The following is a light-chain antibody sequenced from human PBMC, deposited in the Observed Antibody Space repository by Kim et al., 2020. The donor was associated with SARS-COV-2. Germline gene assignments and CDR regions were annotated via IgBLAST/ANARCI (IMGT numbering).Light chain of an antibody. Sequence: APGRTARITCGGSNIGSKSVHWYQQKPGQAPVLVIYYDSDRPSGIPERLSGSNSGNTATLTISRVEAGDEADYYCQVWESSSDHVLFGGGTQLTVL. CDR1: NIGSKS. CDR2: YDS. V-gene: IGLV3-21*01. J-gene: IGLJ2*01. CDR3: QVWESSSDHVL.